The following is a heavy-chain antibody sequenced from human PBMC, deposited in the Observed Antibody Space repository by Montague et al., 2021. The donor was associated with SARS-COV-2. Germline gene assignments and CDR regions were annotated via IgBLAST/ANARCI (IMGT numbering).Heavy chain of an antibody. Sequence: SETLSLTCSRPGSSDRGYYRTCTRLHSSNHPKSIAVMYYTRTSNYNPSLKSRVSMSIDTSKNHFSLNLTSVAAADTGVYYCARGLGYTSMFRFFDYWGHGAQVNVSS. D-gene: IGHD2-2*02. CDR1: GSSDRGYY. V-gene: IGHV4-59*02. CDR2: MYYTRTS. J-gene: IGHJ4*01. CDR3: ARGLGYTSMFRFFDY.